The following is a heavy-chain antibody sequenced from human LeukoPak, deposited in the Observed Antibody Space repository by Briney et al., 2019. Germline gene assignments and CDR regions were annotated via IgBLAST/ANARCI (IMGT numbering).Heavy chain of an antibody. CDR2: ISSSSSYI. J-gene: IGHJ6*02. CDR1: GFTFSSYS. CDR3: AKSGSWFGGIYYYYYYGMDV. V-gene: IGHV3-21*04. Sequence: GGSLRLSCAASGFTFSSYSMNWVRQAPGKGLEWVSSISSSSSYIYYADSVKGRFTISRDNAKNSLYLQMNSLRAEDTAVYYCAKSGSWFGGIYYYYYYGMDVWGQGTTVTVSS. D-gene: IGHD3-10*01.